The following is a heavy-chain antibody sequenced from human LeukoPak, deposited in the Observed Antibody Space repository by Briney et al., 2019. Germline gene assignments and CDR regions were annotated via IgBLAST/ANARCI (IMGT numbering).Heavy chain of an antibody. D-gene: IGHD3-22*01. J-gene: IGHJ4*02. CDR2: IYYSGST. CDR1: GGSISSSSYY. V-gene: IGHV4-39*07. Sequence: SETLSLTCTVSGGSISSSSYYWGWIRQPPGKGLEWMVSIYYSGSTYDNPSLKSRATTSVDTSKNQFSLKLSSVTAADTAVYYCARHVVGYYDSSGYYQNFDYWGQGTLVTVSS. CDR3: ARHVVGYYDSSGYYQNFDY.